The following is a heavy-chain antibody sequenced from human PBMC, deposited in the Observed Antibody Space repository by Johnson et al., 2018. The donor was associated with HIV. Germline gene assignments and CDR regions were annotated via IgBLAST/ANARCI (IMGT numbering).Heavy chain of an antibody. Sequence: EVQLVESGGGLVQPGGSLRLSCAASGFTFSSYWMSWVRQAPGKGLEWVANIKQDGSEKYYVDSVKGRCTISRDNAKNSLYLQMNSLRAEDTAVSYCAREDTMIGMADRAFDIWGQGTMVTVSS. D-gene: IGHD3-22*01. CDR3: AREDTMIGMADRAFDI. CDR1: GFTFSSYW. V-gene: IGHV3-7*05. CDR2: IKQDGSEK. J-gene: IGHJ3*02.